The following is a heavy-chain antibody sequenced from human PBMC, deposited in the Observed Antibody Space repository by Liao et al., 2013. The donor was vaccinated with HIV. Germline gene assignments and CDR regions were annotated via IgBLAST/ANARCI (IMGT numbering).Heavy chain of an antibody. Sequence: QVQLQESGPGLVKPSETLSLTCTVSGGSISSYYWSWIRQPAGKGLEWIGRIYISGSTNYNPSLKSRVTMSIDTSKNQFSLKLSSVTAADTAVYYCARDSRYQLLLSVRRTDAFDIWGQGTMVTVSS. CDR2: IYISGST. CDR1: GGSISSYY. J-gene: IGHJ3*02. D-gene: IGHD2-2*01. V-gene: IGHV4-4*07. CDR3: ARDSRYQLLLSVRRTDAFDI.